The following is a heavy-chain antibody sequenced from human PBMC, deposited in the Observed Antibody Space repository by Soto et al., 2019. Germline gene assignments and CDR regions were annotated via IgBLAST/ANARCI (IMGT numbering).Heavy chain of an antibody. V-gene: IGHV1-2*02. CDR2: INPTSGGT. CDR3: AVGYGSSSGCSHYFDY. Sequence: ASVKVSCQASGYTFPGNYMNWVRPAPGQGLEWMALINPTSGGTNYAQKFQGRVTMTWDTSISTAYMELSRLSSDDTAIYYCAVGYGSSSGCSHYFDYWGRG. D-gene: IGHD2-2*01. J-gene: IGHJ4*02. CDR1: GYTFPGNY.